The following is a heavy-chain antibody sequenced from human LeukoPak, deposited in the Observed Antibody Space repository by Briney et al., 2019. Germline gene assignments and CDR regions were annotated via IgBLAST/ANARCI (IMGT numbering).Heavy chain of an antibody. D-gene: IGHD3-22*01. CDR1: GVDFGAYE. CDR3: TTLGYHLDS. V-gene: IGHV3-48*03. J-gene: IGHJ4*02. CDR2: FAGSDTTK. Sequence: GGSLRLSCAASGVDFGAYEMNWVRQAPGKGLEWVAYFAGSDTTKYYADSVRGRFTISRDDAKNSLYLQMNSLRAEDTALYYCTTLGYHLDSRGQGTLVTVSS.